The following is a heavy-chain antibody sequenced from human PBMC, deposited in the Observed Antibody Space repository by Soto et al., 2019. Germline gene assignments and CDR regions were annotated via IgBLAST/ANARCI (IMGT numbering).Heavy chain of an antibody. V-gene: IGHV4-30-4*01. CDR1: GGSISSGDYY. J-gene: IGHJ4*02. CDR3: ASAEGGYNIDY. Sequence: SETLSLTCTVSGGSISSGDYYWSWIRQPPGKGLEWIGYIYYSGSTYYNPSLKSRVTISVDTSKNQFSLKLSSVTAADTAVYYCASAEGGYNIDYWGQGTLVTVSS. D-gene: IGHD5-12*01. CDR2: IYYSGST.